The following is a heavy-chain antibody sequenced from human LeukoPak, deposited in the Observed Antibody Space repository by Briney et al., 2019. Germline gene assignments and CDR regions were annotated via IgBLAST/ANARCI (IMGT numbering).Heavy chain of an antibody. CDR1: GFALSSHW. CDR3: ARNNGMDV. J-gene: IGHJ6*02. Sequence: VQPGGSLRLSCAASGFALSSHWMTWVRQVPWRGPEWVANVNRDGSETYYLDSVKGRFTISKDNAKNSLYLQMNSLRAEDTALYHCARNNGMDVWGQGTTVIVSS. CDR2: VNRDGSET. V-gene: IGHV3-7*03.